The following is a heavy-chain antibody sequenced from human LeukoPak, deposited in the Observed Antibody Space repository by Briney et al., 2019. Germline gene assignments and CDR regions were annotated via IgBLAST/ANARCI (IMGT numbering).Heavy chain of an antibody. CDR1: GYTFTGYY. V-gene: IGHV1-2*06. CDR2: INPNSGGT. J-gene: IGHJ5*02. D-gene: IGHD3-10*01. Sequence: GASVKVSCKASGYTFTGYYMHWVRQAPGQGLEWMGRINPNSGGTNYAPKFQGRVTMTRDTSISTAYMELSRLRSDDTAVYYCAREFDEGMVRGFDPWGQGTLVTVSS. CDR3: AREFDEGMVRGFDP.